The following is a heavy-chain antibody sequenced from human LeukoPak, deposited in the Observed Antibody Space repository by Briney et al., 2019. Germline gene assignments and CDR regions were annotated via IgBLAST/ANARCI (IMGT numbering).Heavy chain of an antibody. Sequence: GGSLRLSCAASGFTFSDYYMSWIRQAPGKGLEWVAVISSDGSNKYYADSVKGRFTISRDNSKNTLYLQMNSLRADDTAVYYCAKRYSVDWYYFDYWGQGTLVTVSS. J-gene: IGHJ4*02. V-gene: IGHV3-30*18. D-gene: IGHD1-26*01. CDR1: GFTFSDYY. CDR3: AKRYSVDWYYFDY. CDR2: ISSDGSNK.